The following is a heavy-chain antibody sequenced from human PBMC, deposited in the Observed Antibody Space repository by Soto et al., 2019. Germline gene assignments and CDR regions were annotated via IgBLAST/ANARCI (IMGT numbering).Heavy chain of an antibody. CDR1: GGSISSGDYY. CDR3: AGEWVGSSWAWFDP. J-gene: IGHJ5*02. Sequence: QVQLQESGPGLVKPSQTLSLTCTVSGGSISSGDYYWSWIRQPPGKGLEWIGYIYYRGSTYYNPTLKSQVTISVDPSKNQFSLKLSSVTAADTAVYYCAGEWVGSSWAWFDPWGQGTLVAVSS. CDR2: IYYRGST. D-gene: IGHD6-6*01. V-gene: IGHV4-30-4*01.